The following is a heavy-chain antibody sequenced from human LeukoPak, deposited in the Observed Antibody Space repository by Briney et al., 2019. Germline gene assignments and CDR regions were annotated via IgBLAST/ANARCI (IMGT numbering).Heavy chain of an antibody. CDR1: GYTFTSYD. Sequence: ASVKVSCKASGYTFTSYDINWVRQATGQGLEWMGWMNPNSGNTGYAQKFQGRVTMTRNTSISTAYMELSSLRSEGTAVYYCARGGSPIFGVVTYDYWGQGTLVTVSS. J-gene: IGHJ4*02. D-gene: IGHD3-3*01. V-gene: IGHV1-8*01. CDR3: ARGGSPIFGVVTYDY. CDR2: MNPNSGNT.